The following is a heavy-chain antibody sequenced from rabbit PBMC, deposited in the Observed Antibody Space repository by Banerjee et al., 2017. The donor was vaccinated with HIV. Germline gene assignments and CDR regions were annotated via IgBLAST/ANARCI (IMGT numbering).Heavy chain of an antibody. V-gene: IGHV1S45*01. Sequence: QEQLEESGGDLVKPEGSLTLTCTASGFSFSSNYYMCWVRQAPGKGLEWIGCIYAGSSGSTYYASWAKGRFTISKTSSTTVTLQMTSLTAADTATYFCARHIIAWGIYFNLWGPGTLVTVS. D-gene: IGHD4-1*01. CDR2: IYAGSSGST. CDR3: ARHIIAWGIYFNL. J-gene: IGHJ4*01. CDR1: GFSFSSNYY.